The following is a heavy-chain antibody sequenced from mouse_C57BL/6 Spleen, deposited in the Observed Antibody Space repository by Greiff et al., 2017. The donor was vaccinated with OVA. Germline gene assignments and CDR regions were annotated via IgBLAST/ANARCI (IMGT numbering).Heavy chain of an antibody. CDR2: INPNNGGT. V-gene: IGHV1-26*01. CDR1: GYTFTDYY. D-gene: IGHD1-1*01. CDR3: ASGDYGSSYGFAY. Sequence: EVQLQQSGPELVKPGASVKISCKASGYTFTDYYMNWVKQSHGKSLEWIGDINPNNGGTSYNQKFKGKATLTVDKSSSPAYMELRSLTSEDSAVYYCASGDYGSSYGFAYWGQGTLVTVSA. J-gene: IGHJ3*01.